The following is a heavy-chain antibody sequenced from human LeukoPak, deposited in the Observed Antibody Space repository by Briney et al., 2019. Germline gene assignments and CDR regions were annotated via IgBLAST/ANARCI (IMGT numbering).Heavy chain of an antibody. J-gene: IGHJ4*02. CDR3: ARALRTGQGDYVPVL. V-gene: IGHV5-51*01. D-gene: IGHD4-17*01. Sequence: GESLKISCKGSGYSFTNYWIGWVRQMPGKGLEWMGIIYPGDSDTRYSPSFQGQVTISADKSIGTMYLQWSSLKASDTAMYYCARALRTGQGDYVPVLWGQGTLVIVSS. CDR2: IYPGDSDT. CDR1: GYSFTNYW.